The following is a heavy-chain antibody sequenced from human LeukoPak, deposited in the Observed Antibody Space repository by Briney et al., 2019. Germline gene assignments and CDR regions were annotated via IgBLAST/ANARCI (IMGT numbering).Heavy chain of an antibody. Sequence: GGSLRLSCTASGFTFGDYTMSWFRQAPGKGLEWVGFIRSKDYGGTTEYAASVKDRFSISRDDSKCIAYLQMNSLKTEDTAVYYCTREWELPGSDFDYWGQGTLVTVSS. V-gene: IGHV3-49*03. D-gene: IGHD1-26*01. CDR1: GFTFGDYT. CDR2: IRSKDYGGTT. J-gene: IGHJ4*02. CDR3: TREWELPGSDFDY.